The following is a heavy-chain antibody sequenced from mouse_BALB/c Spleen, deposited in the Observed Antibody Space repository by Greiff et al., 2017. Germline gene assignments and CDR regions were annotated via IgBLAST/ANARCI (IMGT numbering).Heavy chain of an antibody. Sequence: EVQLVESGGGLVQPGGSLKLSCAASGFTFSSYGMSWVRQTPDKRLELVATINSNGGSTYYPDSVKGRFTISRDNAKNTLYLQMSSLKSEDTAMYYCARGGRRRGDYFDYWGQGTTLTVSS. V-gene: IGHV5-6-3*01. D-gene: IGHD2-12*01. CDR2: INSNGGST. CDR1: GFTFSSYG. CDR3: ARGGRRRGDYFDY. J-gene: IGHJ2*01.